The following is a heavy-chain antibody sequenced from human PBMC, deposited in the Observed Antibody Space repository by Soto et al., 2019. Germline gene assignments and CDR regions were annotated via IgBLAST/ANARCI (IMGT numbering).Heavy chain of an antibody. Sequence: EVQLLDSGGGLVQPGGSLRLSCAASGFTFSSSAMSWVRQAPGKELEWVSAVSGSGGTTYYAESVRGRFTISRDNSKNTLYLQMNSLRAEDTAIYFCARCTVDTIVTRGWCQYLDPWGQGTLVTVSS. CDR1: GFTFSSSA. J-gene: IGHJ5*02. CDR2: VSGSGGTT. D-gene: IGHD5-18*01. V-gene: IGHV3-23*01. CDR3: ARCTVDTIVTRGWCQYLDP.